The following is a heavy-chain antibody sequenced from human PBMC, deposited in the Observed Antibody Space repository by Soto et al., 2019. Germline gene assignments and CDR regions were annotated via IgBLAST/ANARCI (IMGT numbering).Heavy chain of an antibody. CDR2: IYYSGST. D-gene: IGHD3-9*01. J-gene: IGHJ6*02. CDR3: ARRYFDWLTGYYYYGMDV. V-gene: IGHV4-30-4*01. CDR1: GGSISSGDYY. Sequence: SATLSLTCTVSGGSISSGDYYWSWIRQPPGKGLEWIGYIYYSGSTYYNPSLKSRVTISVDTSKNQFSLKLSSVTAADTAVYYCARRYFDWLTGYYYYGMDVWGQGTTVTVSS.